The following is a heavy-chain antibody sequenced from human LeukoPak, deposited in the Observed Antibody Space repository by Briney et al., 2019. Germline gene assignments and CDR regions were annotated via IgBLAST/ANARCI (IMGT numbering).Heavy chain of an antibody. CDR3: AREVVAVAAHYYYYMDV. CDR2: INPNSGGT. J-gene: IGHJ6*03. V-gene: IGHV1-2*02. Sequence: ASVKVSCKASGYTFTGYYMHWVRQAPGQGLEWMGWINPNSGGTNYAQKFQGRVTMTRDTSISTAHMELSRLRSDDTAVYYCAREVVAVAAHYYYYMDVWGKGTTVTVSS. CDR1: GYTFTGYY. D-gene: IGHD6-19*01.